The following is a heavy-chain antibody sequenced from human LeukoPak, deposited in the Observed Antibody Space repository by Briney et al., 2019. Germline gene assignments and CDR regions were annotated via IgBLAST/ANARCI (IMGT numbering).Heavy chain of an antibody. J-gene: IGHJ4*02. CDR1: GFTFSSYA. V-gene: IGHV3-23*01. CDR2: ISNIGGST. D-gene: IGHD3-10*01. Sequence: GGSLRLSCAASGFTFSSYAMSWVRQTPGKGLEWVSGISNIGGSTYYADSVKGRFTISRDKSKNTLFLQMNSLRAEDTALYYCAKKRHFGSGSADFDYWGQGTLVTVSS. CDR3: AKKRHFGSGSADFDY.